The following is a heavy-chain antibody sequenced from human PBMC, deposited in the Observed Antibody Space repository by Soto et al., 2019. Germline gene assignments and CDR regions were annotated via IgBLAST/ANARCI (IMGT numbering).Heavy chain of an antibody. V-gene: IGHV3-33*01. CDR2: MWYDGSNK. D-gene: IGHD3-10*01. CDR1: GLTFSNYV. Sequence: SLRLSCVVSGLTFSNYVMHWVRQAPGKGLEWVAVMWYDGSNKYNADSVKGRFNISRDNSKNTLYLQMNSLRAEDTAVYYCARSYGSGSYYLDYWGQGTLVTVSS. J-gene: IGHJ4*02. CDR3: ARSYGSGSYYLDY.